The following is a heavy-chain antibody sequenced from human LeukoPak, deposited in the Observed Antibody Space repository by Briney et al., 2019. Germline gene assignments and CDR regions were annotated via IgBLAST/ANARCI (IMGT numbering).Heavy chain of an antibody. Sequence: SETLSLTCTVSGGSISSSSYYWGWIRQPPGKGLERIGSIYYSGSTYYNPSLKSRVTISVDTSKNQFSLKLSSVTAADTAVYYCARPLGSSWFNNWFDPWGQGTLVTVSS. V-gene: IGHV4-39*01. CDR2: IYYSGST. CDR1: GGSISSSSYY. J-gene: IGHJ5*02. CDR3: ARPLGSSWFNNWFDP. D-gene: IGHD6-13*01.